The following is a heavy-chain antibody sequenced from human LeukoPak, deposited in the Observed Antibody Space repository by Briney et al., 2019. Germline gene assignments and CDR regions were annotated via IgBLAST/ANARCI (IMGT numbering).Heavy chain of an antibody. Sequence: GGSLRLSCAASGFTFSDYYMSWIRQAPGKGLEWVSYISSSGSTTYYADSVKGRFTISRDNAKNSLYLQMNSLRAEDTAVYYCARDGSYGPNPFDYWGQGTLVTVSS. D-gene: IGHD5-18*01. CDR1: GFTFSDYY. J-gene: IGHJ4*02. CDR2: ISSSGSTT. V-gene: IGHV3-11*04. CDR3: ARDGSYGPNPFDY.